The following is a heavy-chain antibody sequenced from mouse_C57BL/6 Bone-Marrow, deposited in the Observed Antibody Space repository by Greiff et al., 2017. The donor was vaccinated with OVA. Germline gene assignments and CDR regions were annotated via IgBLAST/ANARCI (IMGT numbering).Heavy chain of an antibody. CDR2: IDPENGDT. V-gene: IGHV14-4*01. Sequence: VQLQQSGAELVRPGASVKLSCTASGFNITDDYMHWVKQRPEQGLEWIGWIDPENGDTEYASKFQSKATLTADTSSNTAYLQLSSLASEDTAGAYWSSSGGVARAYWGQGTLVTVSA. J-gene: IGHJ3*01. D-gene: IGHD1-1*01. CDR1: GFNITDDY. CDR3: SSSGGVARAY.